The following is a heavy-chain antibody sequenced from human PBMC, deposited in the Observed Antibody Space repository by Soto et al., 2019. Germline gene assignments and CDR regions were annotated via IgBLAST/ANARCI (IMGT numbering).Heavy chain of an antibody. CDR1: GFTFSTYA. V-gene: IGHV3-23*01. J-gene: IGHJ6*03. D-gene: IGHD2-8*01. CDR2: ITTSVGNT. CDR3: AGRYCTNGVCYTNYYYYIDV. Sequence: EVQLLESGGGLVQPGGSLRLSCAASGFTFSTYAMSWVRQAPGKGLEWVSTITTSVGNTYYAASVQGRFTSSRDNSKNTLYLQITSLRAEDTAVYYCAGRYCTNGVCYTNYYYYIDVWGKGTPVTVSS.